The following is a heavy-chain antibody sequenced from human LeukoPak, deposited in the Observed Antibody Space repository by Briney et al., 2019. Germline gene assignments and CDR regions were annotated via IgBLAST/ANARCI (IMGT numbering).Heavy chain of an antibody. CDR2: ISGSGGRT. D-gene: IGHD3-3*01. CDR1: GFSFSVYA. Sequence: PGGSLRLSRAAPGFSFSVYAMSWVRPAPGEGVEGVSSISGSGGRTYYTNSVKGRFTISRENFKNTVYLEMNNLGAEDTALYYCAKGGQDFDFWRFDYWGQGNLVIVSS. J-gene: IGHJ4*02. CDR3: AKGGQDFDFWRFDY. V-gene: IGHV3-23*01.